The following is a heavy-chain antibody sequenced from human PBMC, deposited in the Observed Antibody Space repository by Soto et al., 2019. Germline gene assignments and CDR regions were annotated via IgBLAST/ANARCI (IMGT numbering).Heavy chain of an antibody. D-gene: IGHD1-26*01. CDR2: IHYSGRV. CDR3: ELTPTREVAVPGF. Sequence: PSETLSLTCTVSGGSISGSHYHWGWIRQPPGKGLEWIGSIHYSGRVFYKSSLLGRVTISVDTSKNQFSLDLNSVTATDTAVYYCELTPTREVAVPGFWGQGSLVTVSS. CDR1: GGSISGSHYH. V-gene: IGHV4-39*01. J-gene: IGHJ4*02.